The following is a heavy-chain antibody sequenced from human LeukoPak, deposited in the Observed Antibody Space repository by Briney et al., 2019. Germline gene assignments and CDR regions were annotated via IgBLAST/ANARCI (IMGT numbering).Heavy chain of an antibody. Sequence: HGESLKISCKGSGYSFTSYWIGWVRQMPGKGLEWMGIIYPGDSDTRYSPSFQGRVTISADKSISTAYLQWSSLKASDTAMYYCARVEVVPAAKGWFDPWGQGTLVTVSS. D-gene: IGHD2-2*01. J-gene: IGHJ5*02. CDR1: GYSFTSYW. V-gene: IGHV5-51*01. CDR2: IYPGDSDT. CDR3: ARVEVVPAAKGWFDP.